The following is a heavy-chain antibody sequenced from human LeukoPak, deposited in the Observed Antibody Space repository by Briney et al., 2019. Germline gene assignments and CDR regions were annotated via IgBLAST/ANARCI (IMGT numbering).Heavy chain of an antibody. D-gene: IGHD6-19*01. CDR2: IYHSGST. CDR3: AREDSSGWYFPFDY. J-gene: IGHJ4*02. V-gene: IGHV4-38-2*02. Sequence: PSETLSLTCTVSGYSISSGYYWGWIRQPPGKGLEWIGSIYHSGSTYYNPSLKSRVTISVDTSKNQFSLKLSSVTAADTAVYYCAREDSSGWYFPFDYWGQGTLVTVSS. CDR1: GYSISSGYY.